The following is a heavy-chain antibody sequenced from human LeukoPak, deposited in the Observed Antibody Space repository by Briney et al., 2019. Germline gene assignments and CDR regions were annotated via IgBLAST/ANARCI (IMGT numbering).Heavy chain of an antibody. D-gene: IGHD3-10*01. CDR3: ARVVVWFGELSLDY. V-gene: IGHV4-30-4*08. CDR1: GGSISSGDYY. Sequence: PSETLSLTCTVSGGSISSGDYYWSWIRQPPGKGLEWIGYIYYSGSTYYNPSLKSRVTISVDTSKNQFSLKLSSVTAADTGVFYCARVVVWFGELSLDYWGKGTLVTVSS. CDR2: IYYSGST. J-gene: IGHJ4*02.